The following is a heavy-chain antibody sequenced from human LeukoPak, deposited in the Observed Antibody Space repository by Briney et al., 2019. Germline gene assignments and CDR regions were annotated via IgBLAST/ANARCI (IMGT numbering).Heavy chain of an antibody. CDR3: AREGYYFDSSDYPIVTSY. CDR1: GGSFNDYD. V-gene: IGHV4-34*01. J-gene: IGHJ4*02. D-gene: IGHD3-22*01. Sequence: SETLSLTCSVYGGSFNDYDWSWVRQAPGRGLQWIGEINESGATNCDPSLKSRVTISVDTSKNQFSLKLSSVTAADTAVYYYAREGYYFDSSDYPIVTSYWGQGTLVTVSS. CDR2: INESGAT.